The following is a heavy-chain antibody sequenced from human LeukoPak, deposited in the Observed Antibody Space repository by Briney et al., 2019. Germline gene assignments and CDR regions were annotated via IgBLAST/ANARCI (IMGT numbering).Heavy chain of an antibody. CDR1: GGTFISYA. Sequence: ASVKVSCKASGGTFISYAISWVRQAPGQGLEWMGGIIPIFGTANYAQKFQGRVTITADESTSTAYMELSSLRSEDTAVYYCARGGGYYDSSGERDAFDIWGQGTMVTVSS. J-gene: IGHJ3*02. V-gene: IGHV1-69*13. CDR2: IIPIFGTA. D-gene: IGHD3-22*01. CDR3: ARGGGYYDSSGERDAFDI.